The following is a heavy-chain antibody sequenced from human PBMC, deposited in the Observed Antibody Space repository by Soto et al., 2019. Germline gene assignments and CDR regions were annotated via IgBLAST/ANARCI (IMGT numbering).Heavy chain of an antibody. Sequence: ASVKVSCKASGYTFTGYYMHWVRQAPGQGLEWMGWINPNSGGTNYAQKFQGWVTMTRDTSISTAYMELSRLRSDDTAVYYCARGVRYYGSGSKYYYYYGMDVWGQGTPVTVYS. J-gene: IGHJ6*02. CDR2: INPNSGGT. CDR3: ARGVRYYGSGSKYYYYYGMDV. D-gene: IGHD3-10*01. V-gene: IGHV1-2*04. CDR1: GYTFTGYY.